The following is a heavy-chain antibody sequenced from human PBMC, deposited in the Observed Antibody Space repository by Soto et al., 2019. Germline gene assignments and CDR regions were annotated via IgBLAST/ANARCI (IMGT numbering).Heavy chain of an antibody. V-gene: IGHV3-23*01. CDR3: AKDLDSGIRAYYMDV. CDR1: GFTFNTYA. Sequence: PGGSLRLSCAASGFTFNTYAMSWVRQAPGKGLEWVSSISASDGTTYYADSVKGRFTISRDNSKNTLYLHMNSLRAEDTAVYFCAKDLDSGIRAYYMDVWGIGTTVTVSS. J-gene: IGHJ6*03. CDR2: ISASDGTT. D-gene: IGHD3-3*02.